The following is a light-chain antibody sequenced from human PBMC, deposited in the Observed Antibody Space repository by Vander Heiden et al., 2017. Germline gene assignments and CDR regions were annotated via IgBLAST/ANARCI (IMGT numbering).Light chain of an antibody. CDR3: SAWDSSLRVWV. CDR2: RNN. CDR1: STIDGDEG. Sequence: QAALTTPPSVPNGLSKTATITSTGNSTIDGDEGAVWLQQHQGHPPKLLSHRNNNRPSGISERLSASRSGNTASLTITGLQPEDEADYYCSAWDSSLRVWVFGGGTKLTVV. V-gene: IGLV10-54*01. J-gene: IGLJ3*02.